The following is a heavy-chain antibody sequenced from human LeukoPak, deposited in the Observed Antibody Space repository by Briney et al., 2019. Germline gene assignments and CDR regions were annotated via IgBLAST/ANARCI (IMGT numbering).Heavy chain of an antibody. CDR3: AYDYPCSCGHCCDY. J-gene: IGHJ4*02. D-gene: IGHD5-18*01. V-gene: IGHV3-23*01. Sequence: GGSLRLSCAASGFTFSSYAMSWVRQAPGKGLEWVSAISGSGGSTYYADSVKGRFTISRDNSKNTLYLQMNSLRAEDTAVYYCAYDYPCSCGHCCDYWGQGTLVTVAS. CDR2: ISGSGGST. CDR1: GFTFSSYA.